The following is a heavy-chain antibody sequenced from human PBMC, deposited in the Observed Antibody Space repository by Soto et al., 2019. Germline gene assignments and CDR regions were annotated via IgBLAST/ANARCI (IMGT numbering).Heavy chain of an antibody. D-gene: IGHD3-3*01. J-gene: IGHJ5*02. CDR1: GYTFTSYD. Sequence: ASVKVFCKASGYTFTSYDINWVRQATGQGLEWMGWMNPNSGNTGYAQKFQGRVTMTRNTSISTAYMELSSLRSEDTAVYYCARASQYYDFWSGYYVFWFDPWGQGTLVTVSS. CDR3: ARASQYYDFWSGYYVFWFDP. V-gene: IGHV1-8*01. CDR2: MNPNSGNT.